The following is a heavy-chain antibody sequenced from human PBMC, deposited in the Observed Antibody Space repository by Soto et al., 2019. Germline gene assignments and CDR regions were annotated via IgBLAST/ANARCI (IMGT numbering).Heavy chain of an antibody. D-gene: IGHD6-19*01. CDR3: ARGGWSLDY. V-gene: IGHV4-59*11. CDR2: IYHSGST. J-gene: IGHJ4*02. Sequence: QVQLQESGPGLVKPSETLSLTCTVSGGSISSHYWSWIRQPPGKGLEWIGYIYHSGSTNYNPSLKSRLTISVDTSKNEFSVELSSVTAADTAVYYCARGGWSLDYWGQGTLVTVSS. CDR1: GGSISSHY.